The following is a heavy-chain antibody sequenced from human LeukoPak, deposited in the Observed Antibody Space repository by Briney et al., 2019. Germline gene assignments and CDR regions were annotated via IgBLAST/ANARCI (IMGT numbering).Heavy chain of an antibody. CDR2: INHSGST. J-gene: IGHJ5*02. CDR1: GGSFSGYY. V-gene: IGHV4-34*01. Sequence: PSETLSLTCAVYGGSFSGYYWSWIRQPPGKGLEWIGEINHSGSTNYNPSLKSRVTISVDTSKNQFSLKLSSVTAADTAVYYCARVYDDYVWGSYRTLYNRFDPWGQGTLVTVSS. D-gene: IGHD3-16*02. CDR3: ARVYDDYVWGSYRTLYNRFDP.